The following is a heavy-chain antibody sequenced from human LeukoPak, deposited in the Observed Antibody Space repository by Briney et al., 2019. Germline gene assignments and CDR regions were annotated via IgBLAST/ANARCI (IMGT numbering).Heavy chain of an antibody. CDR1: GYTFTGYY. CDR3: AREGDYYGSGRDWFDP. CDR2: INPNSGGT. V-gene: IGHV1-2*02. Sequence: GGSVKDSCKPSGYTFTGYYMHWVRQAPGQRLEWMGWINPNSGGTNYAQKLQGRVTMTRDTSISTAYMELSRLRSDDTAVYYCAREGDYYGSGRDWFDPWGQGTLVTVSS. D-gene: IGHD3-10*01. J-gene: IGHJ5*02.